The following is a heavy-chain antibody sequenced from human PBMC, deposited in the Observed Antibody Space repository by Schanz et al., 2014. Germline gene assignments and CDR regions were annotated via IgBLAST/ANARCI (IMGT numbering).Heavy chain of an antibody. D-gene: IGHD4-17*01. CDR2: VGDTGTTK. CDR3: ARVPRRVTTRGGGSRYYFDY. V-gene: IGHV3-33*08. J-gene: IGHJ4*02. Sequence: LVESGGGVVQPGRSLRLSCAASGFPFSSHGMHWVRQAPAKGLEWVAVVGDTGTTKFYADSVKGRLTVSRDNSENTVYLQLNSLRAEDTAVYYCARVPRRVTTRGGGSRYYFDYWGQGTLVTVSS. CDR1: GFPFSSHG.